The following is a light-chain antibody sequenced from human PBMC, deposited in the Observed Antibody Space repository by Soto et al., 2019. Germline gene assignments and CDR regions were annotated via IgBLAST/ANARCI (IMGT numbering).Light chain of an antibody. CDR2: GAS. CDR3: QQYNTWPALFT. J-gene: IGKJ3*01. V-gene: IGKV3-15*01. Sequence: EIVMTQSPATLSVSPGERATLSCRASQSVSSNLAWYQQKPGQAPRLLIYGASTRATGITARFSGSGSGTEFTLNISSLQSEDFEVYYCQQYNTWPALFTFGPGNKVDIK. CDR1: QSVSSN.